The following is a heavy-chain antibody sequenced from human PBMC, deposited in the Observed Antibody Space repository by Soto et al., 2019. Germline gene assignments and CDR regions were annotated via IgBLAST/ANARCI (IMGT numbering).Heavy chain of an antibody. Sequence: QLQLQESGPGLVKPSETLSLTCTVSGVSVSTSTDYWGWIRQSPGKGLEWIGSIYYSGSTYYNPSLKSRATISVDTSKNQFSLKLNSVTAADTAVYYCASPASGGLVPFDRWGQGTLVTVSS. D-gene: IGHD2-2*01. CDR3: ASPASGGLVPFDR. V-gene: IGHV4-39*01. CDR1: GVSVSTSTDY. J-gene: IGHJ4*02. CDR2: IYYSGST.